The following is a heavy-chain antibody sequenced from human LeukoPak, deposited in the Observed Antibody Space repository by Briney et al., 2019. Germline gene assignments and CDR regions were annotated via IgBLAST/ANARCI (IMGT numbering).Heavy chain of an antibody. J-gene: IGHJ4*02. CDR3: AKDSSSLVGYSYGYNFDY. Sequence: GGSLRLSCAASGFTFSSYSMNWVRQAPGKGLEWVSYISSSSSTIYYADSVKGRFTISRDNAKNSLYLQMNSLRAEDTALYYCAKDSSSLVGYSYGYNFDYWGQGTLVTVSS. D-gene: IGHD5-18*01. V-gene: IGHV3-48*01. CDR1: GFTFSSYS. CDR2: ISSSSSTI.